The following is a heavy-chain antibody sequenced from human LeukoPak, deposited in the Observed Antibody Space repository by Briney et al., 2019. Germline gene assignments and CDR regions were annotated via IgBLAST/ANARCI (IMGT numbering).Heavy chain of an antibody. CDR1: GFNFRSYG. D-gene: IGHD4-11*01. Sequence: PRKSLRLSCAASGFNFRSYGMHWVRQAPGKGLEWVAVISYDGSSRSFAESVKGRFSIFRDNSKNTLSLQMNSLRPEDTAVYYCAKVGTTITTHWYLDLWGRGTLVTVSS. J-gene: IGHJ2*01. CDR3: AKVGTTITTHWYLDL. V-gene: IGHV3-30*18. CDR2: ISYDGSSR.